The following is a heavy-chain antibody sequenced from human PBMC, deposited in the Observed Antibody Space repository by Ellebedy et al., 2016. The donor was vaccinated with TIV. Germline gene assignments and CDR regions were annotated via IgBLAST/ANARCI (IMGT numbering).Heavy chain of an antibody. Sequence: SETLSLTXEIDVPSITGYHWAWVRQPPDKGLEWIGDVHHRGGTRYISSLKGRVTISLDTSRKEFSLDITSVTAADTALYFCAKGSMVRGLAGWGQGTLVTVSS. J-gene: IGHJ4*02. CDR1: VPSITGYH. CDR2: VHHRGGT. V-gene: IGHV4-34*01. D-gene: IGHD3-10*01. CDR3: AKGSMVRGLAG.